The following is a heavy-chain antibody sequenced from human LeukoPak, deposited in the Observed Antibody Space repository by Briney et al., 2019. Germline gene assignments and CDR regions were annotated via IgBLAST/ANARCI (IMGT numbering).Heavy chain of an antibody. CDR2: IYYSGST. CDR1: GGSISSSSYY. J-gene: IGHJ3*02. D-gene: IGHD3-10*01. Sequence: SETLSLTCTVSGGSISSSSYYWGWIRQPPGKGLEWIGGIYYSGSTYYNPSLKSRVTISVDTSKNQFSLKLSSVTAADTAVYYCARDMSYAFDIWGQGTMVTVSS. CDR3: ARDMSYAFDI. V-gene: IGHV4-39*07.